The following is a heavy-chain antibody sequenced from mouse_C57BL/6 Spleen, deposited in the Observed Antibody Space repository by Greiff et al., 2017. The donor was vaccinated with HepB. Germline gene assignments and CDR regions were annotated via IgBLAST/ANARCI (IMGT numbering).Heavy chain of an antibody. V-gene: IGHV1-69*01. CDR3: ARYYGSSYGYFDV. CDR2: IDPSDSYT. D-gene: IGHD1-1*01. Sequence: QVQLQQPGAELVMPGASVKLSCKASGYTFTSYWMHWVKQRPGQGLEWIGEIDPSDSYTNYNQKFKGKSTLTVDKSSSTAYMQLSSLTSEDSAVYNCARYYGSSYGYFDVWGTGTTVTVSS. CDR1: GYTFTSYW. J-gene: IGHJ1*03.